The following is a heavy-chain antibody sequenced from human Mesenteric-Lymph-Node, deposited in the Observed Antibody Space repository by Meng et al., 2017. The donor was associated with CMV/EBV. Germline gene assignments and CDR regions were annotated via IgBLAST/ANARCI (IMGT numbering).Heavy chain of an antibody. CDR2: MNPNSGNT. CDR1: GYTFTSYD. Sequence: ASVKVSCKASGYTFTSYDINWVRQATGQGLEWMGWMNPNSGNTGYAQKFQGRVTMTRNTSISTAYMELSSLRSEDTAVYYCARGTKRITIFGVVHSAYYFDYWFQGPLVTFSS. D-gene: IGHD3-3*01. J-gene: IGHJ4*02. CDR3: ARGTKRITIFGVVHSAYYFDY. V-gene: IGHV1-8*01.